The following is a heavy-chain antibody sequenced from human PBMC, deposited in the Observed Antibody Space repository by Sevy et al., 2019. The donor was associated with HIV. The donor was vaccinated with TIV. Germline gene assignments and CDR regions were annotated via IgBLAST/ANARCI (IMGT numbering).Heavy chain of an antibody. D-gene: IGHD6-6*01. CDR2: IIPIFGTA. Sequence: ASVKVSCKASGGTFSSYAISWVRQAPGQGLEWMGGIIPIFGTANYAQKFQGRVTITADESTSTAYMELSSLGSEDTAVYYCARVSSSMDYYGMDVWGQGTTVTVSS. CDR1: GGTFSSYA. J-gene: IGHJ6*02. V-gene: IGHV1-69*13. CDR3: ARVSSSMDYYGMDV.